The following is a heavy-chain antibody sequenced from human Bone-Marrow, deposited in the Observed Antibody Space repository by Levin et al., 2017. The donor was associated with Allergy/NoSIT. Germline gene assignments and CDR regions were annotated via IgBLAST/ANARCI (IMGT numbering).Heavy chain of an antibody. J-gene: IGHJ2*01. CDR1: GFTFSSYA. CDR2: ISYDVNNK. Sequence: GESLKISCAASGFTFSSYAMHWVRQAPGKGLEWVAVISYDVNNKDYADSVKGRFTLSRDNSKDTPYLQMHSLRAEDTAFYYCARDVGLQSWTYWSFDLWGRGTLVTVSS. D-gene: IGHD4-11*01. CDR3: ARDVGLQSWTYWSFDL. V-gene: IGHV3-30*01.